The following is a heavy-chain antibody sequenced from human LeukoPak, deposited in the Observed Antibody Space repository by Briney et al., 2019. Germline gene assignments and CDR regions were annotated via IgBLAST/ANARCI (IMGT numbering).Heavy chain of an antibody. D-gene: IGHD7-27*01. Sequence: GGSLRLSCAASGFTFSRFWMNWVRQAPGRGLEWVANIDQSGGRNNYVDSVKGRFTISRDNAKNSLFLEMSSLRADDTAVYYCAKAGSNWGYFDYWGQGTLVTVSS. J-gene: IGHJ4*02. CDR2: IDQSGGRN. CDR1: GFTFSRFW. CDR3: AKAGSNWGYFDY. V-gene: IGHV3-7*05.